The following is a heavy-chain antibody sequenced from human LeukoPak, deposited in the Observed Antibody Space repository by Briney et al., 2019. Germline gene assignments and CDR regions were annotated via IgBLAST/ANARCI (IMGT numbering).Heavy chain of an antibody. CDR2: ISGSGGST. Sequence: GGSLRLYCAASGFTFSSYAMSWVRQAPGKGLEWVSAISGSGGSTYYADSVKGRFTISRDNSKNTLYLQMNSLRAEDTAVYYCAKYTGSYYRGYFDYWGQGSLVTVSS. J-gene: IGHJ4*02. CDR1: GFTFSSYA. CDR3: AKYTGSYYRGYFDY. D-gene: IGHD1-26*01. V-gene: IGHV3-23*01.